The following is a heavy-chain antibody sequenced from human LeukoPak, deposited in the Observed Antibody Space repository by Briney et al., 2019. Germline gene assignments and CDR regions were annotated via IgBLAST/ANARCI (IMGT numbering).Heavy chain of an antibody. D-gene: IGHD3-3*01. Sequence: PSETLSLTCTVSGGSISSSSYYWGWIRQPPGKGLEWIGSIYYSGSTYYNPSLKSRVTISVDTSKNQFSLKLSSVTAADTAVYYCARAGGGYDFWSGYYTYFDYWGQGTLVTVSS. J-gene: IGHJ4*02. CDR2: IYYSGST. V-gene: IGHV4-39*07. CDR1: GGSISSSSYY. CDR3: ARAGGGYDFWSGYYTYFDY.